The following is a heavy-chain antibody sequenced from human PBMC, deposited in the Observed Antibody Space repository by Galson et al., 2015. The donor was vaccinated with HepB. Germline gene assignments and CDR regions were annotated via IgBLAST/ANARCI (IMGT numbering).Heavy chain of an antibody. V-gene: IGHV4-34*01. J-gene: IGHJ6*03. CDR2: INHSGNT. CDR3: AGGREERELRFFRRIHYYYMGV. CDR1: GGSFTAYY. Sequence: ETLSLTCTVSGGSFTAYYWTWIRQSPGKGLEWIGEINHSGNTDANPSLKSRVTISVDTSRNQFSLKLTSVTAADTALYYCAGGREERELRFFRRIHYYYMGVWGKGSTVTVSS. D-gene: IGHD1-7*01.